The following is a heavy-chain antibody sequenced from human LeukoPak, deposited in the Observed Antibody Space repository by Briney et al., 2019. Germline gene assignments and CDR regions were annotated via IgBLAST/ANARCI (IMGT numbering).Heavy chain of an antibody. D-gene: IGHD4-17*01. CDR1: GDSISSSTYY. CDR2: NFRSGST. V-gene: IGHV4-39*07. Sequence: SETLSLTCTVSGDSISSSTYYWGWIRQPPGKGLECIGSNFRSGSTYYNPSLKSRVTISVDTSKNQFSLKLTSVTAADTAVYYCARSTYDYGEAFDIWGQGTMVTVSS. J-gene: IGHJ3*02. CDR3: ARSTYDYGEAFDI.